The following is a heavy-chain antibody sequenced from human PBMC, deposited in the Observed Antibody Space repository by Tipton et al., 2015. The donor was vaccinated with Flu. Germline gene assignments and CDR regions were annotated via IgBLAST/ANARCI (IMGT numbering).Heavy chain of an antibody. V-gene: IGHV4-38-2*01. D-gene: IGHD3-16*01. J-gene: IGHJ4*02. Sequence: TLSLTCAVSGYSISSGYYWGWIRQPPGKGLEWIGSNYHSGSTYYNPSLKSRVTISVDTSKNQFSLKLSSVTAADTAVYYCARADTDYDYVSAYFDYWGQGTLVTVSS. CDR3: ARADTDYDYVSAYFDY. CDR1: GYSISSGYY. CDR2: NYHSGST.